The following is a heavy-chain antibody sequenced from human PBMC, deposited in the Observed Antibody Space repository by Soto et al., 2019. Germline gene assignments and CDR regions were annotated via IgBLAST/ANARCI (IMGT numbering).Heavy chain of an antibody. CDR1: GFTFSSFA. D-gene: IGHD1-1*01. CDR3: AETSGQVPEFDF. V-gene: IGHV3-30*03. J-gene: IGHJ4*02. Sequence: PGXSLRLTWAASGFTFSSFAMHWVRQAPGKGVEGVAVISFDGSNKYYTDSVQGRFIVPRDNSKNTVSLQVNSLRVEDTAVYYCAETSGQVPEFDFWGQGNPVTVSS. CDR2: ISFDGSNK.